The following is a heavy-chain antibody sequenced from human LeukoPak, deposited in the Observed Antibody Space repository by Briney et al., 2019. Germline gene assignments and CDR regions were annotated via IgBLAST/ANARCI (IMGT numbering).Heavy chain of an antibody. CDR3: ARDYGGSYSVDY. D-gene: IGHD1-26*01. Sequence: PGGSLRLSCAASGFTFSSYNMNWVRQAPGKGLEWVSSISSSSSYIYYADSVKGRFTVSRDNAKNSLYLQMNSLRAEDTAVYYCARDYGGSYSVDYWGQGTLVTVSS. V-gene: IGHV3-21*01. CDR1: GFTFSSYN. CDR2: ISSSSSYI. J-gene: IGHJ4*02.